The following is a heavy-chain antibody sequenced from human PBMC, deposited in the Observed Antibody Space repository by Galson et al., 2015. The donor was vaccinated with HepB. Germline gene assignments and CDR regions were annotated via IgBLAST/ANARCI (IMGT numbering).Heavy chain of an antibody. CDR1: GFTFSSYG. J-gene: IGHJ4*02. CDR3: EYAGIIATAANSDY. V-gene: IGHV3-30*03. D-gene: IGHD6-13*01. CDR2: ISYDGSNK. Sequence: SLRLSCAASGFTFSSYGMHWVRQAPGKGLEWVAVISYDGSNKYYADSVKGRFTISRDNSKNTLYLQMNSLRAEDTAVYYCEYAGIIATAANSDYWGQGTLVTVSS.